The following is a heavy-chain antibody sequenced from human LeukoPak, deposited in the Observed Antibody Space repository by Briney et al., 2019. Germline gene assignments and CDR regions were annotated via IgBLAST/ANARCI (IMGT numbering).Heavy chain of an antibody. D-gene: IGHD5-18*01. V-gene: IGHV1-2*02. J-gene: IGHJ4*02. CDR2: INPNSGGT. Sequence: ASVKVSCKASGYTLTGYYMHWVRQAPGQGLEWMGWINPNSGGTNYAQKFQGRVTMTRDTSISTAYVELSRLRSDDTAVYYCARGVYGYGFLDYWGQGTLVTVSS. CDR1: GYTLTGYY. CDR3: ARGVYGYGFLDY.